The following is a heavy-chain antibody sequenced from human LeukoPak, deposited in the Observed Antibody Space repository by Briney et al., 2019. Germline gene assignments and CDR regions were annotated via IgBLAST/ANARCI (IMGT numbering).Heavy chain of an antibody. Sequence: GGSLRLSCAASGFTFSSYAMSWVRQAPGKGLEWVSVVGGGGATTYYADSVKGRFTISRDNSKNTLYLQMNSLRAEDTAVYYCAKDSRDIVVVPLDYWGQGTLVTVSS. CDR1: GFTFSSYA. D-gene: IGHD2-2*01. CDR3: AKDSRDIVVVPLDY. CDR2: VGGGGATT. J-gene: IGHJ4*02. V-gene: IGHV3-23*01.